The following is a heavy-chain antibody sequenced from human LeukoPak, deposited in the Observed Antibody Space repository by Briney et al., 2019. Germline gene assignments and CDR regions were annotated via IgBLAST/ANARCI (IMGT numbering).Heavy chain of an antibody. D-gene: IGHD2-15*01. CDR3: ARWRYCSGGSCYRGLGWFDP. J-gene: IGHJ5*02. Sequence: ASVKVSCKAFGYTFTIYGISWVRQAPGQGLEWMGWISAYNGNTNYAQKLQGRVTMTTDTSTSTAYMELRSLRSDDTAVYYCARWRYCSGGSCYRGLGWFDPWGQGTLVTVSS. CDR1: GYTFTIYG. CDR2: ISAYNGNT. V-gene: IGHV1-18*01.